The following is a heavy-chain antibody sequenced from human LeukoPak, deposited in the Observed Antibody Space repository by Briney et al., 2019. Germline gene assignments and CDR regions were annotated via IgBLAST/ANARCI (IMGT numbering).Heavy chain of an antibody. V-gene: IGHV3-21*01. CDR3: ARDMGTEIGMPQDRYCSGGSCYPPGY. CDR2: ISSSSSYI. D-gene: IGHD2-15*01. Sequence: GGSPRLSCAASGFTFSSYSMNWVRQAPGKGLEWVSSISSSSSYIYYADSVKGRFTISRDNAKNSLYLQMNSLRAEDTAVYYCARDMGTEIGMPQDRYCSGGSCYPPGYWGQGTLVTVSS. CDR1: GFTFSSYS. J-gene: IGHJ4*02.